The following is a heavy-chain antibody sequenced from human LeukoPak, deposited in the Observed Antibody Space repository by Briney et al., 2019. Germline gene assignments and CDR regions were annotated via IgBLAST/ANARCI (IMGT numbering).Heavy chain of an antibody. J-gene: IGHJ3*01. Sequence: SGTPSLTSNVSVGSTCLYYWSWIRQPPGGRLEWIGFVYYTGNTNYSPSLKSRDSISLETSKNRFSLKVTSVTAADTAVYYCAAGWGIDAFDFWGQGTLVTVAS. CDR2: VYYTGNT. D-gene: IGHD7-27*01. V-gene: IGHV4-59*03. CDR1: VGSTCLYY. CDR3: AAGWGIDAFDF.